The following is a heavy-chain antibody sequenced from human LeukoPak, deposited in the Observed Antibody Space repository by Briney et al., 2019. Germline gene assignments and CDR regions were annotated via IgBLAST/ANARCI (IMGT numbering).Heavy chain of an antibody. V-gene: IGHV3-74*01. J-gene: IGHJ4*02. Sequence: PGGSLRLSCAASGFTFSSYWMHWVRQAPGKGLLWVSRINSDGSSTSYADSVRGRFTISRDNAKNTLYLQMNSLRAEDTAVYYCARSTGHDYWGKGILVTVSS. CDR1: GFTFSSYW. CDR2: INSDGSST. D-gene: IGHD3-9*01. CDR3: ARSTGHDY.